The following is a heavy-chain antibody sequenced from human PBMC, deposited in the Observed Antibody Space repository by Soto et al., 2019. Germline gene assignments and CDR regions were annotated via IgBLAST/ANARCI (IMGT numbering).Heavy chain of an antibody. Sequence: VGSLRLSCEASGLTFRRYWMHWVRQVPGKGLVWVSSINSDGTSSTYADSVKGRFTISRDNSKNTLYLQMNSLRPEDTAVYYCAKEVEWFVIGTTYGLDSWGQGTLVTVSS. CDR3: AKEVEWFVIGTTYGLDS. V-gene: IGHV3-74*03. D-gene: IGHD1-7*01. J-gene: IGHJ4*02. CDR2: INSDGTSS. CDR1: GLTFRRYW.